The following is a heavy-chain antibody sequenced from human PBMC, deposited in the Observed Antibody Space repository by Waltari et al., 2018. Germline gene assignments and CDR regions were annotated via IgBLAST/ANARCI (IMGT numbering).Heavy chain of an antibody. J-gene: IGHJ3*02. CDR3: ATEWGSYGDSATGAFDI. CDR1: GGTFSSYA. CDR2: IIPILGIA. D-gene: IGHD4-17*01. Sequence: QVQLVQSGAEVKKPGSSVKVSCKASGGTFSSYAISWVRQAPGQGLEWMGGIIPILGIANYEQKFQGRVTITADESTSTAYMELSSLRSEDTAVYYCATEWGSYGDSATGAFDIWGQGTMVTVSS. V-gene: IGHV1-69*04.